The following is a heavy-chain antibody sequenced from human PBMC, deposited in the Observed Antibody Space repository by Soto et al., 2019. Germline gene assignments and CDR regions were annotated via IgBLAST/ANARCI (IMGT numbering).Heavy chain of an antibody. CDR2: IYYSGST. D-gene: IGHD3-3*01. V-gene: IGHV4-30-4*01. Sequence: SETLSLTCTVSGGSISSGDYYWSWIRQPPGKGLEWIGYIYYSGSTYYNPSLKSRVTISVDTSKNQFSLELSSVTAADTAVYYCARGANDFWSGYYPNWFDPWGQGTLVTVSS. CDR1: GGSISSGDYY. CDR3: ARGANDFWSGYYPNWFDP. J-gene: IGHJ5*02.